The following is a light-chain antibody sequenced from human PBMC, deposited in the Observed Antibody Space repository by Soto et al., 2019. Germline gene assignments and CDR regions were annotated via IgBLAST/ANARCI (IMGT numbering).Light chain of an antibody. CDR1: SSDVGGYNY. V-gene: IGLV2-14*03. Sequence: QSALTQPASVSGSPGQSITISCTGTSSDVGGYNYVSWYQQHPGKAPKLMIYDVSNRPSGVSNRFSGSKSGNTGSLTISGLHAEDERDYYCSSYTSSSTLDVFGTGTKLTVL. CDR2: DVS. CDR3: SSYTSSSTLDV. J-gene: IGLJ1*01.